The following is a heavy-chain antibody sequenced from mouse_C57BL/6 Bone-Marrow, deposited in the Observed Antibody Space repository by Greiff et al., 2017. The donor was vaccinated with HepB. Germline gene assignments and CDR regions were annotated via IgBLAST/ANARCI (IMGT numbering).Heavy chain of an antibody. CDR3: ARHARDLLWWDY. V-gene: IGHV1-62-2*01. D-gene: IGHD2-13*01. CDR1: GYTFTNYW. Sequence: QVQLQQSGAELVRPGTSVKMSCKASGYTFTNYWIGWAKQRPGHGLEWIGWFYPGSGSIKYNEKFKDKATLTADKSSSTVYMELSRLTSEDSAVYFCARHARDLLWWDYWGQGTTLTVSS. CDR2: FYPGSGSI. J-gene: IGHJ2*01.